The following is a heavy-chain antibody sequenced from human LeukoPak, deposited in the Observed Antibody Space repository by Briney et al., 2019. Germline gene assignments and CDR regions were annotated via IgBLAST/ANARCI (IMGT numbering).Heavy chain of an antibody. CDR1: GFTFSSYS. CDR2: ISSSSSYI. J-gene: IGHJ4*02. V-gene: IGHV3-21*01. D-gene: IGHD6-13*01. Sequence: DPGGSLRLSCAASGFTFSSYSMNWVRQAPGKGLEWVSSISSSSSYIYYADSVKGRFTISRDNAKNSLYLQMNSLRAEDTAVYYCARVVDLYPELVPTPGPIDYWGQGTLVAVSS. CDR3: ARVVDLYPELVPTPGPIDY.